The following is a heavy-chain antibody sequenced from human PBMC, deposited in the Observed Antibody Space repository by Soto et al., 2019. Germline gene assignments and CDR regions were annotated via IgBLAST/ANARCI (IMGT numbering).Heavy chain of an antibody. D-gene: IGHD1-1*01. V-gene: IGHV4-30-4*01. CDR3: ARDRSNSPDFFGS. Sequence: SVTLSLTCCVSPGSINSYEYYCTWIRQPPGECLEWTEHRYYTGSTSYNPSLKSRVTLSVDTSKNQFSQKVKSVSPADTALYHCARDRSNSPDFFGSWGRRTMVAASS. J-gene: IGHJ5*02. CDR2: RYYTGST. CDR1: PGSINSYEYY.